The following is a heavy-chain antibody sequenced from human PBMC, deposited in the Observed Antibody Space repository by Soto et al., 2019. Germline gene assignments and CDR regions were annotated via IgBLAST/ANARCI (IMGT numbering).Heavy chain of an antibody. CDR3: ASLIVVVPDDYYGMDV. CDR2: IIPILGIA. CDR1: GCTFSSYT. D-gene: IGHD2-2*01. V-gene: IGHV1-69*02. Sequence: QVQLVQSGAEVKKPGSSVKVSCKASGCTFSSYTISWVRQAPGQGLEWMGRIIPILGIANYAQKFQGRVTITADKSTSTAYMELSSLRSEDTAVYYCASLIVVVPDDYYGMDVWGQGTTVTVSS. J-gene: IGHJ6*02.